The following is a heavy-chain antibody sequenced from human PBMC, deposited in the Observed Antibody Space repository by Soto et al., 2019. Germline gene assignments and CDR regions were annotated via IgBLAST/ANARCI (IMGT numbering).Heavy chain of an antibody. CDR1: GYSSARYW. D-gene: IGHD3-22*01. CDR2: IDPSDSQT. Sequence: PGESLKISCKGSGYSSARYWITWVRQKPGKGLEWMGRIDPSDSQTYYSPSFRGHVTISVTKSITTVFLQWSSLRASDTAMYYCARQIYDSDTGPNFQYYFDSWGQGTPVTVSS. J-gene: IGHJ4*02. V-gene: IGHV5-10-1*01. CDR3: ARQIYDSDTGPNFQYYFDS.